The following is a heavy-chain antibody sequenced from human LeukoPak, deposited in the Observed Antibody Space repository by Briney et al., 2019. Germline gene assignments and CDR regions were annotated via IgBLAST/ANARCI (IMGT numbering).Heavy chain of an antibody. CDR1: GFSFSAYI. V-gene: IGHV3-64*01. Sequence: PGGSLRLSCVASGFSFSAYIMHWVRQAPGKGLEYVSAIRSDGSSTFYPNSVKGRFTISRDHSKSRFYLQTGSLRAEDTAVYYCTRRYGGHSGWAGYHDSWGQGTLVTVSS. CDR3: TRRYGGHSGWAGYHDS. CDR2: IRSDGSST. J-gene: IGHJ4*02. D-gene: IGHD6-19*01.